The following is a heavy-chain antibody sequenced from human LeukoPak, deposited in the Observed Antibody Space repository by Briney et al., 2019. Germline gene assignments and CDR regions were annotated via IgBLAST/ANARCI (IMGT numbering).Heavy chain of an antibody. J-gene: IGHJ4*02. CDR2: INHSGST. CDR1: GGSFSGYY. D-gene: IGHD5-18*01. V-gene: IGHV4-34*01. CDR3: ARVKVRGYSYGFVFDY. Sequence: SETLSLTCAVYGGSFSGYYWSWIRQPPGKGLEWIGEINHSGSTNYNPSLKSRVTISVDTSKNQFSLKLSSVTAADTAVYYCARVKVRGYSYGFVFDYWGQGTLVTVSS.